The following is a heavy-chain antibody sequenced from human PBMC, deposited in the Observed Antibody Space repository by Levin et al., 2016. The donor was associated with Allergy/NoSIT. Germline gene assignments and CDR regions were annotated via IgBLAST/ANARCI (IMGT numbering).Heavy chain of an antibody. J-gene: IGHJ6*02. V-gene: IGHV3-48*03. D-gene: IGHD3-22*01. Sequence: VRQMPGKGLEWVSYISSSGSTIYYADSVKGRFTISRDNAKNSLYLQMNSLRAEDTAVYYCARDQYYYDSSGYYVVGYYYYYGMDVWGQGTTVTVSS. CDR2: ISSSGSTI. CDR3: ARDQYYYDSSGYYVVGYYYYYGMDV.